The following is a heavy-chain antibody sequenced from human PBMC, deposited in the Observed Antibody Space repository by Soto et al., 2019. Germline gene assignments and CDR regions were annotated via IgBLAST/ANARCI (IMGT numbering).Heavy chain of an antibody. Sequence: ATICLTVTVSSGAVSSYYWSWIRQPPGKGLEWIGYIYNGGSTNYNPSLKSRVTMSADTSKNQLSLKLASVAAADTAVYSCAYGDSRGPIDSWGQGTLVTVSS. J-gene: IGHJ4*02. V-gene: IGHV4-59*02. CDR1: SGAVSSYY. D-gene: IGHD4-17*01. CDR3: AYGDSRGPIDS. CDR2: IYNGGST.